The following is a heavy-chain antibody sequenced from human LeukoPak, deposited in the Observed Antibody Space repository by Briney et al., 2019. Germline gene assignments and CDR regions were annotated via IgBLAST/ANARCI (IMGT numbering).Heavy chain of an antibody. V-gene: IGHV4-59*01. CDR2: IYNSGST. CDR3: ARGVVAAAGRTFDF. Sequence: SETLSLTCTVSGDSCSYFYWSWIRQPPGKGLEWIGYIYNSGSTNYNPSLKSRVTISLDTSKNQFSLKLSSVTAADTAVYYCARGVVAAAGRTFDFWGQGTLVTVSS. J-gene: IGHJ4*02. CDR1: GDSCSYFY. D-gene: IGHD6-13*01.